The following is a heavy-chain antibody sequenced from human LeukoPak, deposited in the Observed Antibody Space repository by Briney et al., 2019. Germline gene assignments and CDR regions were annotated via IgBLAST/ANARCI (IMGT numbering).Heavy chain of an antibody. CDR2: IWYDGSNK. CDR1: GFTFSSYG. J-gene: IGHJ4*02. Sequence: GRSLRLSCAASGFTFSSYGMHWVRQAPGKGLEWVAVIWYDGSNKYYADSVKGRFTISRDNSKNTLYLQMNSLRAEDTAVYYCARGGWGSTTGGYFDYWGQGTLVTVSS. CDR3: ARGGWGSTTGGYFDY. V-gene: IGHV3-33*01. D-gene: IGHD1-14*01.